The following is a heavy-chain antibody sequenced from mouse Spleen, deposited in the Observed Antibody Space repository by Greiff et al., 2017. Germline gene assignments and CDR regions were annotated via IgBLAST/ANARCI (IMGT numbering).Heavy chain of an antibody. CDR1: GYTFTDYY. CDR2: IYPGSGNT. D-gene: IGHD1-1*01. J-gene: IGHJ1*01. V-gene: IGHV1-76*01. Sequence: QVQLQQSGAELVRPGASVKLSCKASGYTFTDYYINWVKQRPGQGLEWIARIYPGSGNTYYNEKFKGKATLTAEKSSSTAYMQLSSLTSEDSAVYFCARDGGYGSSYYWYFDVWGAGTTVTVSS. CDR3: ARDGGYGSSYYWYFDV.